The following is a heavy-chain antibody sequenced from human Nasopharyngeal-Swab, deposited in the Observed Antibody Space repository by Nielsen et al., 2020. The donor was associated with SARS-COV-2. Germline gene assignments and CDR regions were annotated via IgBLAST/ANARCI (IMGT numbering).Heavy chain of an antibody. D-gene: IGHD5-12*01. CDR2: ISSNGGST. J-gene: IGHJ4*02. V-gene: IGHV3-64D*06. CDR1: GFTFSSYA. Sequence: GESLKISCSASGFTFSSYAVHWVRQAPGKGLEYVSAISSNGGSTYYADSVKGRFTISRDNSKNALYLQMSSLRAEDTAVYYCARDPYSGEGDYWGQGTLVTVSS. CDR3: ARDPYSGEGDY.